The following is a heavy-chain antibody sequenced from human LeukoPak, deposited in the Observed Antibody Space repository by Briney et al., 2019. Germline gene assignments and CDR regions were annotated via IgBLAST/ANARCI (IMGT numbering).Heavy chain of an antibody. V-gene: IGHV4-39*01. D-gene: IGHD3-22*01. Sequence: SETLSLTCTVSGGSISSSSYYWGWIRQPPGKGLEWIGSIYYSGSTYYNPSLKSRVTISVDTSKNQFSLKLSSVTAADTAVYYCASHDPVFWYDSSGYPNWFDPWGQGTLVTVSS. CDR2: IYYSGST. CDR3: ASHDPVFWYDSSGYPNWFDP. CDR1: GGSISSSSYY. J-gene: IGHJ5*02.